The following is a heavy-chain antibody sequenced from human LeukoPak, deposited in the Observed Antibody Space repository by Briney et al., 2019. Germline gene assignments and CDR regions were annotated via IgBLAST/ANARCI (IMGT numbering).Heavy chain of an antibody. V-gene: IGHV1-8*01. CDR1: GYTFTSYD. Sequence: ASVKVSCKASGYTFTSYDINWVRQATGQGLELMGWMNPNSGNTGYAQKFQGRVTMTRNTSISTAYMELSSLRSEDTAVYYCARGSTTLDGELTLTWGQGTLVTVSS. D-gene: IGHD3-10*01. J-gene: IGHJ5*02. CDR2: MNPNSGNT. CDR3: ARGSTTLDGELTLT.